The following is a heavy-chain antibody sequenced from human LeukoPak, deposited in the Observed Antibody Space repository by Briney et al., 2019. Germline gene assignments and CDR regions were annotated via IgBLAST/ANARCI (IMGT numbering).Heavy chain of an antibody. CDR3: AKAVFIVIATNDRIDP. Sequence: PGGSLRLSCAASVFNFSSYAMSWVRQAPGKGLEWVSTISGSGGSTYYADSVKGRFTISRDNSKNTLYLQMNSLRAEDTAVYYCAKAVFIVIATNDRIDPWGQGTLVTVSS. CDR1: VFNFSSYA. J-gene: IGHJ5*02. D-gene: IGHD2-8*01. CDR2: ISGSGGST. V-gene: IGHV3-23*01.